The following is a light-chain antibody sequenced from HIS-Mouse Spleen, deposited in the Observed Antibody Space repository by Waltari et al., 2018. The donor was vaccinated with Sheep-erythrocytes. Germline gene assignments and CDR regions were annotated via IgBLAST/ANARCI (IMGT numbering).Light chain of an antibody. J-gene: IGLJ3*02. Sequence: QSALTQPASVSGSPGQSITISCTGTSSDVGSYNLVSWYQQHPGKAPKLMIYEGSKRPSGFSNRFSGSKSGNTASLTISGFQAEDEADYYCCSYAGSSTWVFGGGTKLTVL. CDR3: CSYAGSSTWV. CDR1: SSDVGSYNL. CDR2: EGS. V-gene: IGLV2-23*01.